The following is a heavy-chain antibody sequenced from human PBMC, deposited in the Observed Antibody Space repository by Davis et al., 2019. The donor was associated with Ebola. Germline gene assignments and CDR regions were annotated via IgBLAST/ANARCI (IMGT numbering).Heavy chain of an antibody. V-gene: IGHV3-21*01. CDR2: ISSSSSYI. D-gene: IGHD3-22*01. J-gene: IGHJ4*02. CDR1: GFTFTSYS. Sequence: PGGSLRLSCAASGFTFTSYSMNWVRQAPGKGLEWVSSISSSSSYIYYADSVKGRFTISRDNAKNSLYLQMNSLRAEDTAVYYCANSGMIVGHIDYWGQGTLVTVSS. CDR3: ANSGMIVGHIDY.